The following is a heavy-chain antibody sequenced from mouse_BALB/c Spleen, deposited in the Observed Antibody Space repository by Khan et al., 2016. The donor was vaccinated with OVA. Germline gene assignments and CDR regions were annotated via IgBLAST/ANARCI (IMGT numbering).Heavy chain of an antibody. CDR2: ISDGGSYT. CDR1: GFTFSDYY. V-gene: IGHV5-4*02. CDR3: GRGDNWSIDY. Sequence: EVELVESGGGLVKPGGSLKLSCAASGFTFSDYYMYWVRQTPEKRLEWVATISDGGSYTYYPDSVKGRFTISRDNAKNNLYLQMSSLKSEDTAMYYCGRGDNWSIDYWGQGTTLTVSS. D-gene: IGHD4-1*01. J-gene: IGHJ2*01.